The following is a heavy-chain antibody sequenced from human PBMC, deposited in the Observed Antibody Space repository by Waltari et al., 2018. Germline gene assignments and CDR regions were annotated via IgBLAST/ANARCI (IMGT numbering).Heavy chain of an antibody. D-gene: IGHD6-19*01. CDR3: AKGREVAGTNSFDY. J-gene: IGHJ4*02. V-gene: IGHV3-23*03. CDR2: IYSGGSST. Sequence: EVQLLESGGGLVQPGGSLRLSCAASGFTFSIYAMRWVRQAPGKGLEWVSVIYSGGSSTYYADSVKGRFTISRDNSKKTLYLQMNSLRAEDTAVYYCAKGREVAGTNSFDYWGQGTLVTVSS. CDR1: GFTFSIYA.